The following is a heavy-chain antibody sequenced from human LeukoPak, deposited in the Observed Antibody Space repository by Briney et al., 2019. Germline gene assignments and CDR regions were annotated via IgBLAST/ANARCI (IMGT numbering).Heavy chain of an antibody. Sequence: ASVKVSCKASGFTFTSSAVQWVRQARGQRLEWIGWIVVGSGNTNYAQKFQERVTITRDRSTSTAYMELSSLRSEDTAVYYCAADLTASSTRRFDHWGQGTLVTVSS. D-gene: IGHD2-2*01. CDR2: IVVGSGNT. J-gene: IGHJ5*02. V-gene: IGHV1-58*01. CDR3: AADLTASSTRRFDH. CDR1: GFTFTSSA.